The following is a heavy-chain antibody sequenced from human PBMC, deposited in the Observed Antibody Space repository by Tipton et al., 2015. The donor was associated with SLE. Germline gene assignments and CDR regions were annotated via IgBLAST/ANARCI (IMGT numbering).Heavy chain of an antibody. CDR1: GGTFSGYY. Sequence: TLSLTCAVYGGTFSGYYWSWIRQSPGKGLEWIGEINYSGNTKYNPSLKSRVTISVDTSKNQFSLNLNSVTAADTAVYYCARLPTGFPNWFDPWGQGTLVTVSS. CDR3: ARLPTGFPNWFDP. CDR2: INYSGNT. J-gene: IGHJ5*02. D-gene: IGHD4-17*01. V-gene: IGHV4-34*08.